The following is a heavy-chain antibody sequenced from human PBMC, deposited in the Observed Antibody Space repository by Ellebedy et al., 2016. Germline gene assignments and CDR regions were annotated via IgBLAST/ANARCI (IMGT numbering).Heavy chain of an antibody. D-gene: IGHD3-16*01. CDR1: GYSFTDYG. CDR2: ISAFSGNT. Sequence: ASVKVSXXASGYSFTDYGISWVRQAPGQGLEWMGWISAFSGNTNYAQKFQGRVTMTTDTSTTTAYLEMRSLRSDDTAVYFCARPKVGAISQTYCNHGMDVWGQGTTVTVSS. J-gene: IGHJ6*02. V-gene: IGHV1-18*01. CDR3: ARPKVGAISQTYCNHGMDV.